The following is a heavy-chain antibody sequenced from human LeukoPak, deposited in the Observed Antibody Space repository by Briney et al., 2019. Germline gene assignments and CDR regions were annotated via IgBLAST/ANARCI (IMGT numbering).Heavy chain of an antibody. CDR3: ARGGPYSSSWYPNYYYYYMDV. CDR1: GGSFSGYY. V-gene: IGHV4-34*01. J-gene: IGHJ6*03. D-gene: IGHD6-13*01. Sequence: SETLSLTCAVYGGSFSGYYWSWIRQPPGKGLEWSGEINHSGSTNYNPSLKRRGTISVDTSKNQISLKLSSVTAADTAVYYCARGGPYSSSWYPNYYYYYMDVWGKGPTVTVSS. CDR2: INHSGST.